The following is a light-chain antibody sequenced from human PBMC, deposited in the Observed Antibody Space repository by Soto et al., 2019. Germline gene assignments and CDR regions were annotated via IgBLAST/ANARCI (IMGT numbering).Light chain of an antibody. J-gene: IGLJ1*01. V-gene: IGLV2-14*01. CDR3: SSYTTAFFYV. CDR1: SSDIGAFNY. Sequence: QSALTQPASVSGSPGQSITISCTGSSSDIGAFNYVAWYQQHPGKAPKLIIHGVTNRPSGVSSCFSGSKSDYTASLTISGLQAEDEADYYCSSYTTAFFYVFGTGTKV. CDR2: GVT.